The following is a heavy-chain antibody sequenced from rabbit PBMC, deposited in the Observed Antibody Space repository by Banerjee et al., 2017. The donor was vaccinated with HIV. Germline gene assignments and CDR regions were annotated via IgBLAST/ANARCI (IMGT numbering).Heavy chain of an antibody. V-gene: IGHV1S45*01. CDR3: ARYPWVGYLGDAYAAFNL. CDR1: GFSFSSSYW. J-gene: IGHJ4*01. Sequence: QEQLVEYGGDLVQPEGSLTLTCTASGFSFSSSYWICWVRQAPGKGLEWIGCIDAGSGSAYYASWAKGRFTISKTSSTTMTLQMTSLTAADTATYFCARYPWVGYLGDAYAAFNLWGPGTLVTVS. D-gene: IGHD6-1*01. CDR2: IDAGSGSA.